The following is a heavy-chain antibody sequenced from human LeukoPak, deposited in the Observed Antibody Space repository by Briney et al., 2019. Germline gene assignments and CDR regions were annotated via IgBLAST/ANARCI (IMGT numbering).Heavy chain of an antibody. Sequence: ASVKVSCKXSGYTFTSYDINWVRQATGQGLEWMGWMNPNSGNTDYAQKFQGRVTMTRNTSISTAYMELSSLRSEDTAVYYCARTLTSLYYDSSGYSFRYWGQGTLVTVSS. CDR3: ARTLTSLYYDSSGYSFRY. V-gene: IGHV1-8*01. D-gene: IGHD3-22*01. J-gene: IGHJ4*02. CDR2: MNPNSGNT. CDR1: GYTFTSYD.